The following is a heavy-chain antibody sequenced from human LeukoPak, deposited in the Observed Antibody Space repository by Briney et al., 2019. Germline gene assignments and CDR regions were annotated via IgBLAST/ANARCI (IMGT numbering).Heavy chain of an antibody. CDR2: ISYDGSNK. J-gene: IGHJ3*02. CDR3: ARDYDILTGYPHGAFDI. CDR1: GFTFSSYG. D-gene: IGHD3-9*01. Sequence: GGSLRHSCAASGFTFSSYGMHWVRQAPGKGLEWVAVISYDGSNKYYADSVKGRFTISRDNAKNSLYLQMNSLRAEDTALYYCARDYDILTGYPHGAFDIWGQGTMVTVSS. V-gene: IGHV3-30*03.